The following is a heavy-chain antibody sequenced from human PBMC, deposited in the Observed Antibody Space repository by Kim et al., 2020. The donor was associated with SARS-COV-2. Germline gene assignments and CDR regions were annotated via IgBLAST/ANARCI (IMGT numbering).Heavy chain of an antibody. V-gene: IGHV1-58*01. CDR2: IVVGSGNT. Sequence: SVKVSCKASGFTFTSSAVQWVRQARGQRLEWIGWIVVGSGNTNYAQKFQERVTITRDMSTSTAYMELSSLRSEDTAVYYCAATTSRGWYGVKNFDYWGQGTLVTVSS. D-gene: IGHD6-19*01. CDR3: AATTSRGWYGVKNFDY. J-gene: IGHJ4*02. CDR1: GFTFTSSA.